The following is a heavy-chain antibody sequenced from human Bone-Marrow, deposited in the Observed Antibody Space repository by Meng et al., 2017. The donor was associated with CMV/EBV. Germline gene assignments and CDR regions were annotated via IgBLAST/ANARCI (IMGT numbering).Heavy chain of an antibody. CDR1: GFRFDDYA. Sequence: GGSLRLSCVASGFRFDDYAMHWVRQGPGKGLEWVSGIGWNSGSIGYVDSVEGRFTISRDNAMHSLYLEMNSLRTEDTALYYCVKDMGPESGSGVTWTDYTRYGMDVWGQGTAVTVSS. J-gene: IGHJ6*02. CDR3: VKDMGPESGSGVTWTDYTRYGMDV. CDR2: IGWNSGSI. V-gene: IGHV3-9*01. D-gene: IGHD3-3*01.